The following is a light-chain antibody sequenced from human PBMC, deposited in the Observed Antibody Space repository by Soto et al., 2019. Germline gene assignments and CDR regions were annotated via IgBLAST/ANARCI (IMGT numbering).Light chain of an antibody. CDR2: GAS. J-gene: IGKJ1*01. Sequence: EIVMTQSPATLSVSPGASATLSCRASQSVSSNLAGYQQKPGQAPRLLIYGASTRATCIPARFSGSGSGTEFTLTISSLQSEDFAVYYCQQYNNWPPGTFGQGTKVEIK. V-gene: IGKV3-15*01. CDR3: QQYNNWPPGT. CDR1: QSVSSN.